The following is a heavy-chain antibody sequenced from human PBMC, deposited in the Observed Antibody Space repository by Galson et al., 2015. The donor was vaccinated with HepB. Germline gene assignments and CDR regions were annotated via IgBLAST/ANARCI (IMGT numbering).Heavy chain of an antibody. D-gene: IGHD6-25*01. Sequence: SLRLSCAASGFTFSSYSMNWVRQAPGKGLEWVSYIDVSSSIMYYGDSVEGRFTISRDNARYSLYLQMNSLRAEDTALYYCARAALGWFDPWGQGTPVTVSS. CDR3: ARAALGWFDP. CDR2: IDVSSSIM. J-gene: IGHJ5*02. V-gene: IGHV3-48*04. CDR1: GFTFSSYS.